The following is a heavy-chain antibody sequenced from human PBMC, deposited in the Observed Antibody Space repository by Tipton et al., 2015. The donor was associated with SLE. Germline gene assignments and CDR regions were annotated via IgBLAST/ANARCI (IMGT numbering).Heavy chain of an antibody. CDR1: GFTFSNSW. CDR2: IKEDGSEK. D-gene: IGHD2/OR15-2a*01. Sequence: VQLVQSGGGLVQAGGSLRLSCAASGFTFSNSWMNWVRLAPGKGLEWVANIKEDGSEKPYVDSVKDRLTISRDNAKNSLYLQMNSLRAEDTAVYYCARGKYYFDYWGQGALVTVSS. CDR3: ARGKYYFDY. V-gene: IGHV3-7*01. J-gene: IGHJ4*02.